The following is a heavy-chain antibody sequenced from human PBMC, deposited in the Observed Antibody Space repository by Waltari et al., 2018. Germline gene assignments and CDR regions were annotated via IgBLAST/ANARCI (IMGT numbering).Heavy chain of an antibody. Sequence: EVQLVESGGGLVKPGRSLRLSCTASGFTFGDYAMSWFRPAPGKGLEWVGFIRSKAYGGTTEYAASVKGRFTISRDDSKSIAYLQMNSLKTEDTAVYYCTREGIAAAEAYYYYYMDVWGKGTTVTVSS. J-gene: IGHJ6*03. V-gene: IGHV3-49*05. CDR2: IRSKAYGGTT. CDR3: TREGIAAAEAYYYYYMDV. D-gene: IGHD6-13*01. CDR1: GFTFGDYA.